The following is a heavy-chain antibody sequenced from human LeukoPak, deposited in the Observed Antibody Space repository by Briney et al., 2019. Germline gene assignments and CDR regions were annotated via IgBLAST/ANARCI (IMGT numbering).Heavy chain of an antibody. CDR1: GFTFSSYW. CDR2: INTDGSST. V-gene: IGHV3-74*01. CDR3: GRGPPFDQAIDY. Sequence: GGSQRLSCAASGFTFSSYWMHWVRQAPGKGLVWVSRINTDGSSTTYADSVKGRFTISRDNAKNTLYLQMDSLRAEDTAVYYCGRGPPFDQAIDYWGQGALVTVSS. D-gene: IGHD2/OR15-2a*01. J-gene: IGHJ4*02.